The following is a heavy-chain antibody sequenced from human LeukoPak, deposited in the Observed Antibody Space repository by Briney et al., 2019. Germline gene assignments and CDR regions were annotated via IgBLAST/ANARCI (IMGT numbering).Heavy chain of an antibody. V-gene: IGHV3-23*01. CDR1: GFTFSSYA. D-gene: IGHD6-13*01. CDR3: AKGHGGSTWYMGGEY. J-gene: IGHJ4*02. CDR2: IRGNGGST. Sequence: PGGSLRLSCAASGFTFSSYAMSWVRQAPGKGLEWVSGIRGNGGSTYYADSVKGRFIISRDNSKNTLYMQMNSLRAEDTAVYYCAKGHGGSTWYMGGEYWGQGTLVTVSS.